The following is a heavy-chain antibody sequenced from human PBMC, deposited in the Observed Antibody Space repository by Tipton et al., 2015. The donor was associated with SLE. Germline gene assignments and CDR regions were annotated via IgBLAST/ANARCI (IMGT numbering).Heavy chain of an antibody. CDR3: ARALGDYGYFYGMDV. J-gene: IGHJ6*04. Sequence: SLRLSCAASGFIFSNYAMHWVRQAPGKGLEWVAVISYDGSNKYYADSVKGRFTISRDNSKSPLYLQMNSLRAEDTAVYYCARALGDYGYFYGMDVWGKGTTVTVSS. V-gene: IGHV3-30*04. D-gene: IGHD4-17*01. CDR2: ISYDGSNK. CDR1: GFIFSNYA.